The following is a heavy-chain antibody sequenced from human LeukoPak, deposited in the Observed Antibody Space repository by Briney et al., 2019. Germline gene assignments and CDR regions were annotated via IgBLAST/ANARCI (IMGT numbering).Heavy chain of an antibody. V-gene: IGHV4-39*07. J-gene: IGHJ4*02. CDR2: IYYSGST. CDR1: GGSISSYY. D-gene: IGHD5-18*01. Sequence: SETLSLTCTVSGGSISSYYWGWIRQPPGKGLEWIGSIYYSGSTYYNPSLKSRVTISVDTSKNQFSLKLSSVTAADTAVYYCARMEYTAMVPYYFDYWGQGTLVTVSS. CDR3: ARMEYTAMVPYYFDY.